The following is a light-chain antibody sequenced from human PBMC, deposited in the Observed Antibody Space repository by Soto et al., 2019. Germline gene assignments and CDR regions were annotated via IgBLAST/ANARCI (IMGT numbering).Light chain of an antibody. CDR1: QGISSY. CDR2: AAS. V-gene: IGKV1-8*01. Sequence: AIRMTHSPSSFSASTGDRVTITCRASQGISSYLAWYQQKPGKAPKLLIYAASTLQSGVPSRFSGSGSGTDFTLTISCLQSEDFATYYCQQYYSYPYTFGQGTRLESK. J-gene: IGKJ5*01. CDR3: QQYYSYPYT.